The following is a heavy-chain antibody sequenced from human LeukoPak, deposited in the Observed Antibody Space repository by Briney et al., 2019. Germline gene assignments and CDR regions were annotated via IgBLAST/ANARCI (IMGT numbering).Heavy chain of an antibody. J-gene: IGHJ4*02. V-gene: IGHV3-21*04. D-gene: IGHD3-22*01. CDR1: GFIFSSYS. Sequence: GGSLRLSCAASGFIFSSYSMSWVRQIPGKGLEWVSSIDSSSTYIYYADSMKGRFTISRDNAKNPLYLQMNSLRAEDTALYYCAKDRYYDSSGYYVDYWGQGTLVTVSS. CDR2: IDSSSTYI. CDR3: AKDRYYDSSGYYVDY.